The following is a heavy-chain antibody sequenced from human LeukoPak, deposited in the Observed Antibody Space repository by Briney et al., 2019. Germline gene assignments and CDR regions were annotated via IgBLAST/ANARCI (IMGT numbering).Heavy chain of an antibody. J-gene: IGHJ5*02. Sequence: GGSLRLSCPAPGFTFSSYAMSWVRQAPGKGLEWFSAIRGRGGSTYYADSVKGRCTISRDNSKNTLYLQMNSLRAEDTAVYYCAKDLLDYYDSSGYANWFDPWGQGTLVTVSS. CDR2: IRGRGGST. V-gene: IGHV3-23*01. CDR3: AKDLLDYYDSSGYANWFDP. CDR1: GFTFSSYA. D-gene: IGHD3-22*01.